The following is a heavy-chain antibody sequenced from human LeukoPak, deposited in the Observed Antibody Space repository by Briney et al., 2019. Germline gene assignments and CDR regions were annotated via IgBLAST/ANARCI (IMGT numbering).Heavy chain of an antibody. V-gene: IGHV3-7*01. CDR3: ARPRGCGSSRCNNFDY. Sequence: GGSLRLSCSVSGFIFRDFPMSWVRQAPGKGLEWVAKMNEYGSEIFYVDSVKGRFTISRDNGKNSLYLQMNRLRAEDTAVYYCARPRGCGSSRCNNFDYWGQGTLVTVSS. CDR1: GFIFRDFP. CDR2: MNEYGSEI. J-gene: IGHJ4*02. D-gene: IGHD2-2*01.